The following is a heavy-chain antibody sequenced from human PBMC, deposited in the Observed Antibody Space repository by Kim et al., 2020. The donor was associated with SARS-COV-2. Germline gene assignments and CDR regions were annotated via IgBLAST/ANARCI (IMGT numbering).Heavy chain of an antibody. J-gene: IGHJ6*02. CDR1: GFTFSDYY. V-gene: IGHV3-11*04. Sequence: GGSLRLSCAASGFTFSDYYMSWIRQAPGKGLEWVSYISSSGSTIYYADSVKGRFTISRDNAKNSLYLQMNSLRAEDTAVYYCARDPRTYSSSWYAPYYYYGMDVWGQGTTVTVSS. CDR2: ISSSGSTI. D-gene: IGHD6-13*01. CDR3: ARDPRTYSSSWYAPYYYYGMDV.